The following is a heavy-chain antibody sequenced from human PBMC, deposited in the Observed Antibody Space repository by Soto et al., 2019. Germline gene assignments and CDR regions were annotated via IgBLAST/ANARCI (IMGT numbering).Heavy chain of an antibody. V-gene: IGHV3-7*03. CDR1: GFTFSSYW. CDR3: ARVDFWSGYVWCDP. D-gene: IGHD3-3*01. J-gene: IGHJ5*02. CDR2: IKQDGSEK. Sequence: GGSLRLSCAASGFTFSSYWMSWVRQAPGKGLEWVANIKQDGSEKYYVDSVKGRFTISRDNAKNSLYLQMNSLRAEDTAVYYCARVDFWSGYVWCDPWGQGTLVTVSS.